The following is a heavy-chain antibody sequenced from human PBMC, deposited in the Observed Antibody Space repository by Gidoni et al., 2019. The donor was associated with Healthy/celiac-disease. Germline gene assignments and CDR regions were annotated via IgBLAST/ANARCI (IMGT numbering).Heavy chain of an antibody. J-gene: IGHJ5*02. CDR3: ARRSGGTATKYNWFDP. Sequence: QLQLQESGPGLVKPSATLSLTCTVSGGSISSSRYYWGWIRQPPGKGLEWIGSIYYSGSTYYNPSLKSRVTISVDTSKNQFSLKLSSVTAADTAVYYCARRSGGTATKYNWFDPWGQGTLVTVSS. CDR2: IYYSGST. CDR1: GGSISSSRYY. D-gene: IGHD5-18*01. V-gene: IGHV4-39*01.